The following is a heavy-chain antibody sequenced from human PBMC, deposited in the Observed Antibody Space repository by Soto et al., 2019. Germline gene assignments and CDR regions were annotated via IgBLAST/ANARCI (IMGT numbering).Heavy chain of an antibody. CDR2: ISHEGNSK. CDR3: AKTITLSPSDVSRGRGALIDH. J-gene: IGHJ4*02. D-gene: IGHD6-19*01. Sequence: QVHLVESGGGVVQPGGSLRLSCAASGFTFSVFGMHWVRQAPGKRPEWVAVISHEGNSKHYADSVKGRFTISRDNAKNTLSLLMDSLRPEDTALYYCAKTITLSPSDVSRGRGALIDHWGQGTLVTVSS. V-gene: IGHV3-30*18. CDR1: GFTFSVFG.